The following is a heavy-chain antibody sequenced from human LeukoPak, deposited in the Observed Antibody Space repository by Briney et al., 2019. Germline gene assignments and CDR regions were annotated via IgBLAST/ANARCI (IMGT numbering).Heavy chain of an antibody. CDR3: AKAQGWELPHYFDY. CDR1: GFTFSSYG. D-gene: IGHD1-26*01. CDR2: IRYDGSNK. V-gene: IGHV3-30*02. J-gene: IGHJ4*02. Sequence: PGGSLRLSCAASGFTFSSYGMHWVRQAPGKGLEWVAFIRYDGSNKYYADSVKGRFTISRDNSKNTLYLQMNSLRAEDTAAYYCAKAQGWELPHYFDYWGQGTLVTVPS.